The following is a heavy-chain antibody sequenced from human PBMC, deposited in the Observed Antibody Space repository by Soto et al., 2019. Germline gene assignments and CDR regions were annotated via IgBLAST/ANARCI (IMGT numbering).Heavy chain of an antibody. CDR2: VSPSGIT. V-gene: IGHV4-4*02. CDR3: ARGFAIRAY. CDR1: GDSITNYNW. J-gene: IGHJ4*01. Sequence: QVQLQESGPGLVKPSGTLSLTCAVSGDSITNYNWWSWVRQAPGKGLEWIGEVSPSGITHYNPSLASRVSISVDESRNQFSLDLTSVTAADTAVYYCARGFAIRAYWGHGTLVSVSS. D-gene: IGHD3-10*01.